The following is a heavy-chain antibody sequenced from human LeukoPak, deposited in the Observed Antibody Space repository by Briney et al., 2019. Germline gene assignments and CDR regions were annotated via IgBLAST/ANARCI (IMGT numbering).Heavy chain of an antibody. V-gene: IGHV3-21*01. D-gene: IGHD1-26*01. CDR3: ATDSGSYYLFDY. CDR2: ISTSSTYI. Sequence: GGSLRLSCAASGVTFSSYRMNWVRQAPGKGLEWVSSISTSSTYINYADSVKGRFTISGDNAKNSLYLQMNSLRAEDTAVYYCATDSGSYYLFDYWGQGTLVTVSS. J-gene: IGHJ4*02. CDR1: GVTFSSYR.